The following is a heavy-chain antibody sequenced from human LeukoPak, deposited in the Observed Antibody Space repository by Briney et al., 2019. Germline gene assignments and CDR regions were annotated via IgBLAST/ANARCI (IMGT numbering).Heavy chain of an antibody. Sequence: ASVKVSSKASGYTFTSYYMHWVRQAPGQGLEWMGLINPTGGSTSYAQQFQGRISMSRDTSTSTVYMEISSLTSEDTALYYCARESTAFDYWGQGTLVTVSS. CDR1: GYTFTSYY. J-gene: IGHJ4*02. CDR2: INPTGGST. V-gene: IGHV1-46*01. CDR3: ARESTAFDY.